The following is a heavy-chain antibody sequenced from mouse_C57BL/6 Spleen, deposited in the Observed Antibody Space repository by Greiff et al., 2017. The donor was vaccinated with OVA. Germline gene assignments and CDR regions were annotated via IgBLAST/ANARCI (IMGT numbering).Heavy chain of an antibody. J-gene: IGHJ3*01. D-gene: IGHD2-3*01. Sequence: QVQLKQSGPELVKPGASVKISCKASGYAFSSSWMNWVKQRPGKGLEWIGRIYPGDGDTNYNGKFKGKATLTADKSSSTAYMQLSSLTSEDSAVYFCARADGYYDWFAYWGQGTLVTVSA. CDR2: IYPGDGDT. CDR3: ARADGYYDWFAY. V-gene: IGHV1-82*01. CDR1: GYAFSSSW.